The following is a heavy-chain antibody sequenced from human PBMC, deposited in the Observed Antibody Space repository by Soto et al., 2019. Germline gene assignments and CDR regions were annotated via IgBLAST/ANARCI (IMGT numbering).Heavy chain of an antibody. Sequence: SGPTLVNPTQTLTLTCTFSGFSLRTSGMCVSWIRQPPGKALEWLARIDWGDDKYYSTSLKTRLTISKDTSKNQVVLTMTNMDPVDTATYYCARRIAARAADYFDYWGQGTLVTVSS. D-gene: IGHD6-6*01. CDR2: IDWGDDK. CDR1: GFSLRTSGMC. V-gene: IGHV2-70*11. CDR3: ARRIAARAADYFDY. J-gene: IGHJ4*02.